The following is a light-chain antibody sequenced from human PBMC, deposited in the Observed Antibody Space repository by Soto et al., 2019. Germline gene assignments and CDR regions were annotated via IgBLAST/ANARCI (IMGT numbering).Light chain of an antibody. Sequence: QSALTQTASVSGAPGQSITISCTGTSNDVGGYKYVSWYQQRPGTAPKLIMFEVNNRPSGVSDRFSGSRSANTASLTISGLQAQDEADYYCSSYSSNNILSYVFGTGTKVTVL. CDR2: EVN. J-gene: IGLJ1*01. CDR1: SNDVGGYKY. V-gene: IGLV2-14*03. CDR3: SSYSSNNILSYV.